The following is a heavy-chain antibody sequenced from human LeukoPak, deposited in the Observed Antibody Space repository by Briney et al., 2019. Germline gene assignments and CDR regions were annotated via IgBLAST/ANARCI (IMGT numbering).Heavy chain of an antibody. D-gene: IGHD2-2*01. CDR3: TTDQLPIFDY. J-gene: IGHJ4*02. V-gene: IGHV3-15*01. CDR2: IKSKTDGGTT. Sequence: GGSLRLTCAASGSTFSNAWMSWVRQAPGKGLEWVGRIKSKTDGGTTDYAAPVKGRFTISRDDSKTTLYLQMNSLKTEDTAVYYCTTDQLPIFDYWGQGTLVTVSS. CDR1: GSTFSNAW.